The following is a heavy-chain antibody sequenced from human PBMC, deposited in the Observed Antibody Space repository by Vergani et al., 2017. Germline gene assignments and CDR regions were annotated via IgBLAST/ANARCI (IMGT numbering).Heavy chain of an antibody. J-gene: IGHJ4*02. CDR2: ISGSGGST. CDR1: GFTFSSYA. V-gene: IGHV3-23*01. Sequence: EVQLLESGGGLVQPGGSLRLSCAASGFTFSSYAMSWVRQAPGKGLEWVSGISGSGGSTYYADSVKGRFTISRDNAKKTLYLQMNSLRAEDTAVYYCAKVMLVQWLSDYWGQGTLVTVSS. D-gene: IGHD3-22*01. CDR3: AKVMLVQWLSDY.